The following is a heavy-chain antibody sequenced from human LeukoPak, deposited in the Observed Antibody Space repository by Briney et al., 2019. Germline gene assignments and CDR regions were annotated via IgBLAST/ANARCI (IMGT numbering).Heavy chain of an antibody. CDR3: VRRGQRLNPGLYYFDY. CDR2: IYYSGST. J-gene: IGHJ4*02. V-gene: IGHV4-39*01. D-gene: IGHD6-25*01. Sequence: SETLSLTCTVSGASISSGDYYWGWIRQSPGKGLEWIGTIYYSGSTNYNPSLKSRVTISVDTSENQFSLRLSSVTATDTAVYYCVRRGQRLNPGLYYFDYWGQGPLVTVSS. CDR1: GASISSGDYY.